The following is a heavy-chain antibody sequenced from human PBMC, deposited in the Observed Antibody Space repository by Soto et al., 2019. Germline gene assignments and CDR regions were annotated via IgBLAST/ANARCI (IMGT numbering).Heavy chain of an antibody. Sequence: PGESLKISCNASGYRFTTNWIGWVRQMPGKGLEWMGVIYPGDSDTRYSPSFQGQVAISADKSINTAYLQWSSLKASDTAMYYCARHSGVAEDGTHWGQGTLVTVSS. V-gene: IGHV5-51*01. J-gene: IGHJ1*01. D-gene: IGHD6-13*01. CDR2: IYPGDSDT. CDR3: ARHSGVAEDGTH. CDR1: GYRFTTNW.